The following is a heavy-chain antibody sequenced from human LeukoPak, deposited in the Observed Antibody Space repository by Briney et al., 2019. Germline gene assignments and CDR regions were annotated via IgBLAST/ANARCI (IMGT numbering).Heavy chain of an antibody. J-gene: IGHJ4*02. CDR3: AKATAYMVRGVINTDCYFDY. CDR1: GFTFDDYT. Sequence: GGSLRLSCAASGFTFDDYTMHWVRQAPGKGLESVSCISRNSSSIGYADSVKGRFTISRDNAKNSLYLQMNSLRAEDTALYYCAKATAYMVRGVINTDCYFDYWGQGTLVTVSS. V-gene: IGHV3-9*01. D-gene: IGHD3-10*01. CDR2: ISRNSSSI.